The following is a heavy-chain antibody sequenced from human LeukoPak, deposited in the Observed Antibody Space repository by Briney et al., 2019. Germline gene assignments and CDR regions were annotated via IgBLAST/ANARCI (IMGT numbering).Heavy chain of an antibody. Sequence: PSETLSLTCSVSGYSVSSGYYWGWIRQPPGQGLEWIGSMYHSGTTYYNPSLKSRVTLSVDTSKNQFSLKLSSVTAADTAVYYCAGQYTGYDAFDYWGQGTLVTVSS. CDR2: MYHSGTT. CDR1: GYSVSSGYY. CDR3: AGQYTGYDAFDY. D-gene: IGHD5-12*01. V-gene: IGHV4-38-2*02. J-gene: IGHJ4*02.